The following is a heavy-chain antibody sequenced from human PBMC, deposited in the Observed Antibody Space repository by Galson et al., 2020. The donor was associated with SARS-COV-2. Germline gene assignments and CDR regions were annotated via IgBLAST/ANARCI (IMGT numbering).Heavy chain of an antibody. CDR2: ISSSRGHI. CDR1: GFTFSDCS. CDR3: ARGTRMPMADTAGFAS. Sequence: GGSLRLSCAASGFTFSDCSMNWVRQAPGKGLEWVSSISSSRGHIYYADALKGRSTIARDNAKNSLYLQMTSLRAEDTAVYYCARGTRMPMADTAGFASWGQGTLVTVSS. J-gene: IGHJ4*02. D-gene: IGHD6-19*01. V-gene: IGHV3-21*01.